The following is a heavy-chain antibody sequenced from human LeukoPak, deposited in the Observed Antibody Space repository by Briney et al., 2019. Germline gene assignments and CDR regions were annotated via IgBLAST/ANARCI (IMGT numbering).Heavy chain of an antibody. CDR3: ARDKVIASAGTPNWFDP. CDR1: GYRFNSFG. CDR2: ISAYDGNT. J-gene: IGHJ5*02. D-gene: IGHD6-13*01. Sequence: ASVKASCKASGYRFNSFGISWVRQAPGQGLEWVGWISAYDGNTNYAQRFQGRVTMTTDTSTTTAYMELRSLRSDDTAVYYCARDKVIASAGTPNWFDPWGQGTLVIVSS. V-gene: IGHV1-18*01.